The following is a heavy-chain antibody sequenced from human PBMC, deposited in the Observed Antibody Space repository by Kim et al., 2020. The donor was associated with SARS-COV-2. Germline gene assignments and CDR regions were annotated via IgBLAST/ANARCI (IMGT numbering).Heavy chain of an antibody. CDR2: ISSSGAVS. Sequence: GGSLRLSCVASGLTFSNYAITWIRQAPGKGLEWVSCISSSGAVSYYADSVKGRFTISRDNSKSTLYLQMNNLRAEDTAIYYCAKYVGSSLATSGMDDWG. D-gene: IGHD5-12*01. J-gene: IGHJ6*02. CDR1: GLTFSNYA. CDR3: AKYVGSSLATSGMDD. V-gene: IGHV3-23*01.